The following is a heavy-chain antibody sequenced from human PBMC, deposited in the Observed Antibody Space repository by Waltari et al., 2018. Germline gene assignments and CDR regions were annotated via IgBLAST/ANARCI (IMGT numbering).Heavy chain of an antibody. CDR3: ARDFPLSDILTGYPDAFDI. D-gene: IGHD3-9*01. J-gene: IGHJ3*02. CDR1: GGTFSSYA. V-gene: IGHV1-69*01. Sequence: QVQLVQSGAEVKKPGSSVKVSCKASGGTFSSYAISWVRQAPGQGLEWMGGTIPILGTANYAQKFQGRVTITADESTSTAYMELSSLRSEDTAVYYCARDFPLSDILTGYPDAFDIWGQGTMVTVSS. CDR2: TIPILGTA.